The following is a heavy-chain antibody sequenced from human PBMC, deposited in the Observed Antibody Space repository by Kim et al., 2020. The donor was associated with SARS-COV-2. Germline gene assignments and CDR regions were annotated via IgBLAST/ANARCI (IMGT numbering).Heavy chain of an antibody. J-gene: IGHJ5*02. CDR2: ISDDGSAK. CDR3: ARASLVGPTYWFDP. CDR1: GFTFSTYP. Sequence: GGSLRLSCAASGFTFSTYPMLWVRQAPGEGLEWVAVISDDGSAKYYADSVKGRFTISRDNSKNTLYLQMNTLRADDRTVYYCARASLVGPTYWFDPWGQGTLVTVSS. D-gene: IGHD1-26*01. V-gene: IGHV3-30*04.